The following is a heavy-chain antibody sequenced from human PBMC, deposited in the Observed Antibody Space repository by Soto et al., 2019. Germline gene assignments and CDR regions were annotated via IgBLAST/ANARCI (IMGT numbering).Heavy chain of an antibody. J-gene: IGHJ4*02. CDR1: GFTFSSHA. Sequence: QVKLVESGGGVVQPGTSLRLSCATSGFTFSSHAMLWVRQAPGKGLEWIVWISHDGHKEGYADSVKGRFTISSDSPKDTLYLQMDSLRSEDTAVYYCAKALFPMDDGEYFDYWGQGTQVTVSS. D-gene: IGHD3-10*01. CDR2: ISHDGHKE. CDR3: AKALFPMDDGEYFDY. V-gene: IGHV3-30-3*01.